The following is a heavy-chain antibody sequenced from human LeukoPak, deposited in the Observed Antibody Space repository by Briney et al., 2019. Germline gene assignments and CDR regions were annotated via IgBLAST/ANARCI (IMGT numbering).Heavy chain of an antibody. Sequence: ASVKVSCQALGYTFTDHYFHWRRHAPGQGIEWMGWIHPGRGDTNIAQKFQGRVSLTRDMSISTAYMELSRLTSDDTAVYYCARDHNWGPDYWGQGTLVSVSS. CDR2: IHPGRGDT. D-gene: IGHD7-27*01. J-gene: IGHJ4*02. CDR3: ARDHNWGPDY. CDR1: GYTFTDHY. V-gene: IGHV1-2*02.